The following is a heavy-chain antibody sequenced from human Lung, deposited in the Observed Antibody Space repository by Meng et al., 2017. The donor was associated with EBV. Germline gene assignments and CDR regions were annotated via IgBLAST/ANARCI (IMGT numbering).Heavy chain of an antibody. CDR2: IDTKTGNP. Sequence: QVQLVQSGFDVKKPGASVKVSCKASGYTFINYGMNWVRQAPGQGLEWMGCIDTKTGNPTYAQGFTGRFVFSLDTSVSTAYLQIRSLKAEDTAVYYCAPGRLATGWYSFDYWGQGTLVTVSS. CDR3: APGRLATGWYSFDY. D-gene: IGHD1-1*01. V-gene: IGHV7-4-1*02. J-gene: IGHJ4*02. CDR1: GYTFINYG.